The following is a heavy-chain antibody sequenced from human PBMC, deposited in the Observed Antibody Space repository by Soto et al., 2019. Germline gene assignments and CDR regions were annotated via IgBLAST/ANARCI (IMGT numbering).Heavy chain of an antibody. J-gene: IGHJ6*02. CDR3: ARHKGYYYGMDV. Sequence: SETLSLTCAVYGGSFSGYYWSWIRQPPGKGLEWIGEINHSGSTNYNPSLKSRVTISVDTSKNQFSLKLSSVTAADTAVYYCARHKGYYYGMDVWGQGTKVTVS. V-gene: IGHV4-34*01. CDR1: GGSFSGYY. CDR2: INHSGST.